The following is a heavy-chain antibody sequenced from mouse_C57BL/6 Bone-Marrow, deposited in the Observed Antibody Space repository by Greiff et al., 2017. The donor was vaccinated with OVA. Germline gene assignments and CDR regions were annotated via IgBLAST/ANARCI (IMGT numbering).Heavy chain of an antibody. J-gene: IGHJ2*01. CDR1: GYTFTSYW. CDR3: ANSSGYRDYFDY. Sequence: QVQLQQPGAELVMPGASVKLSCKASGYTFTSYWMHWVKQRPGQGLEWIGEIDPSDSYTNYNQKFKGKSTLTVDKSSSTAYMQLSSLTSEDSAVDYCANSSGYRDYFDYWGQGTTLTVSS. CDR2: IDPSDSYT. D-gene: IGHD3-2*02. V-gene: IGHV1-69*01.